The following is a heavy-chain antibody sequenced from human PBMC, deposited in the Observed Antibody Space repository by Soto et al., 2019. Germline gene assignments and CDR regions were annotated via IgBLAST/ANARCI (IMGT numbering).Heavy chain of an antibody. CDR2: VSYDGSKQ. D-gene: IGHD3-22*01. CDR3: ARDRVYYYDNSGYYNFDY. V-gene: IGHV3-30-3*01. Sequence: QVQLVESGGGVVQPGRSLRVSCAASGFTFSNYAMHWVRQAPGKGLEWVAVVSYDGSKQFYADSVEGRFTISRDSSKSTLYLHRENLRDEDTAVYYCARDRVYYYDNSGYYNFDYWGQGTLVTVSS. J-gene: IGHJ4*02. CDR1: GFTFSNYA.